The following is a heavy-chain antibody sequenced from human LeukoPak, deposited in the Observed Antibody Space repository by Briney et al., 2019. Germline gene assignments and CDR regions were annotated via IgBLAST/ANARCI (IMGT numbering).Heavy chain of an antibody. CDR2: INSDGRST. Sequence: GSLRLSCAASGFTFSSYAMSWVRQAPGKGLVWVSRINSDGRSTTYADSVKGRFTISRDNAKNTLYLQMNSLRAEDTAVYYCARVVAGFLGYYYYGMDVWGQGTTVTVSS. CDR1: GFTFSSYA. CDR3: ARVVAGFLGYYYYGMDV. J-gene: IGHJ6*02. D-gene: IGHD3-3*01. V-gene: IGHV3-74*01.